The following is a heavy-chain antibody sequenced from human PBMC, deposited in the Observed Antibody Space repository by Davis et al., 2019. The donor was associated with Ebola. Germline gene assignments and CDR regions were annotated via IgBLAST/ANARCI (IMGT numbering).Heavy chain of an antibody. D-gene: IGHD3-10*01. CDR1: GFTFSSYA. CDR3: AKDIWFGELY. Sequence: PGGSLRLSCAASGFTFSSYAMHWVRQAPGKGLEWVAVISYDGSNKYYADSVKGRFTISRDNSKNTLYLQMNSLRAEDTAVYYCAKDIWFGELYWGQGTLVTVSS. J-gene: IGHJ4*02. CDR2: ISYDGSNK. V-gene: IGHV3-30*04.